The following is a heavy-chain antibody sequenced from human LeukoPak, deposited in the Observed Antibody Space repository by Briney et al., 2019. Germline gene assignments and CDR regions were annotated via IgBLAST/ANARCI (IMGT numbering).Heavy chain of an antibody. CDR2: IYYSGST. V-gene: IGHV4-39*01. D-gene: IGHD5-12*01. CDR1: GGSISSGTYY. J-gene: IGHJ4*02. Sequence: KPSETLSLTCSVSGGSISSGTYYWGWIRQPPGKGLEWIGSIYYSGSTYYNASLKSRVTISVDTSKNYFSLKLSSVTAADTAVYYCARQGSDYEPFDDWGQGTLVTVSS. CDR3: ARQGSDYEPFDD.